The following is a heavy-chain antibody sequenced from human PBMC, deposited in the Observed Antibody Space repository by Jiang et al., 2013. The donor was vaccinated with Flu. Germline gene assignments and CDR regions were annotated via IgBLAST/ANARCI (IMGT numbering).Heavy chain of an antibody. CDR1: GFTFSSYG. J-gene: IGHJ4*02. V-gene: IGHV3-33*08. CDR2: IWYDGSNK. D-gene: IGHD3-16*01. Sequence: GVVQPGRSLRLSCAASGFTFSSYGMHWVRQAPGKGLEWVAVIWYDGSNKYYADSVKGRSTISRDNSKNTLYLQMSGLRPEDTAVYYCARDWRLASPAIQGEDFFDYWGQGALVTVSS. CDR3: ARDWRLASPAIQGEDFFDY.